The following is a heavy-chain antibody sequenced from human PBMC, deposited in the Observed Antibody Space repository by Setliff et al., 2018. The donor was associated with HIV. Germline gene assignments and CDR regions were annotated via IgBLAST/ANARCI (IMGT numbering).Heavy chain of an antibody. CDR2: ISSSGSTI. CDR1: GFTFSDYY. Sequence: PGESLKISCAASGFTFSDYYMSWIRQAPGKGLEWVSYISSSGSTIYYVDSVKGRFTISRDNAKESVYLQMNSLRVEESAVYYCARVSGPFDYWGPGTLVTVPQ. CDR3: ARVSGPFDY. D-gene: IGHD6-25*01. J-gene: IGHJ4*02. V-gene: IGHV3-11*04.